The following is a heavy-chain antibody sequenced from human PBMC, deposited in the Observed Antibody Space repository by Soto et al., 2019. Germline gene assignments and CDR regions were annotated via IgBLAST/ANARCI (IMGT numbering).Heavy chain of an antibody. J-gene: IGHJ4*02. Sequence: GGSLRLSCAASGFTFSHHDMSWVRQAPGKGLEWVSAISTSAGRTHYADSVKGRFTISRDNSKNMLSLQMNSLRPEDTAVYHCAKGLSTASSFDSWGQGTLVTVYS. CDR3: AKGLSTASSFDS. CDR2: ISTSAGRT. V-gene: IGHV3-23*01. CDR1: GFTFSHHD. D-gene: IGHD2-8*02.